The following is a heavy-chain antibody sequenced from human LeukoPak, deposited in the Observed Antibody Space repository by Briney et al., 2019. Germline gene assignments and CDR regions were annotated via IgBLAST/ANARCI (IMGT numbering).Heavy chain of an antibody. V-gene: IGHV4-4*02. CDR3: AGVSMVRGIDG. CDR1: GGSLSSSNW. D-gene: IGHD3-10*01. J-gene: IGHJ4*02. CDR2: IYHSGST. Sequence: SGTLSLTCAVSGGSLSSSNWWSGVRQPPGKGLEWIGEIYHSGSTNYNPSLKGRVTISVDKSKNQFSLKLGSVSAGDTALYYGAGVSMVRGIDGWGQGTLVTVSS.